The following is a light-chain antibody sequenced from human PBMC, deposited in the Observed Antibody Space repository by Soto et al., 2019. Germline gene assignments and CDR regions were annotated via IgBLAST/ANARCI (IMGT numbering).Light chain of an antibody. J-gene: IGKJ4*01. Sequence: DIQMTQSPSSLSASVGDRVTITCRASQTISSYLNWYQQKPGKAPKLLIFAASSLKSGVPSRFSGSGSGTDFTLTISRLQPEDFATYYCQQSHSNPITFGGGTKVEIK. V-gene: IGKV1-39*01. CDR3: QQSHSNPIT. CDR1: QTISSY. CDR2: AAS.